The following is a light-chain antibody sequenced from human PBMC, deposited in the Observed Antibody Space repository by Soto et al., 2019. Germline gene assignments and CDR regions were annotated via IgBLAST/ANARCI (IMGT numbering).Light chain of an antibody. V-gene: IGKV2D-29*01. CDR2: EVS. J-gene: IGKJ1*01. CDR3: IQSLHLPCT. Sequence: DIVMTQTPLSLSVTPGQPASISCKSSQSLLNSDGRTYVVWCLQKPGQPPQLLISEVSIRFSVVPDSFRGSGSGAHFTLRISRMDAEDVGVYSFIQSLHLPCTFCQGTNVEIK. CDR1: QSLLNSDGRTY.